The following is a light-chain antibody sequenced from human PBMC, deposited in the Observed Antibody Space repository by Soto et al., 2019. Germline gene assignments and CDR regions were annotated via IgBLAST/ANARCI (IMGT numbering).Light chain of an antibody. CDR2: DTH. CDR3: LLSFGDARV. Sequence: QAVVTQESSLTVSPGGTVTLTCDSSTGVVTNNHFPYWFQQKPGQAPRTLIYDTHNRHSWTPARFSGSLLGGRAALTLSGAQPEDEADYYCLLSFGDARVFGGGTKLTVL. CDR1: TGVVTNNHF. J-gene: IGLJ2*01. V-gene: IGLV7-46*01.